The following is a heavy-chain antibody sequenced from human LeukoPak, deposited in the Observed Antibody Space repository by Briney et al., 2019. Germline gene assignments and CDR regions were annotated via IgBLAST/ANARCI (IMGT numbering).Heavy chain of an antibody. D-gene: IGHD3-10*01. V-gene: IGHV3-21*01. CDR1: GFTFSSYS. J-gene: IGHJ5*02. CDR2: ISSSSSDI. CDR3: ARRLGRGWFDP. Sequence: GGSLRLSCAASGFTFSSYSMNGVRQAQGKGLEWGSSISSSSSDIYYADSVKGRFTISRDNAKNSLYLKMNRQRDEDTGVYYCARRLGRGWFDPWGQGTLVTVSS.